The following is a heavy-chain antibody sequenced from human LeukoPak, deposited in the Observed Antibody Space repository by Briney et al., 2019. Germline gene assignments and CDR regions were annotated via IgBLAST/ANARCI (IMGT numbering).Heavy chain of an antibody. CDR1: GYTFTGYY. J-gene: IGHJ4*02. V-gene: IGHV1-2*02. D-gene: IGHD1-26*01. Sequence: ASVKVSCKASGYTFTGYYMHWVRQAPGQGLEWMGWINPNSDGTNYAQKFQGRVTMTRDTSISTAYMELSRLRSDDTAVYYCATWGEYSGSYYVSDYWGQGTLVTVSS. CDR2: INPNSDGT. CDR3: ATWGEYSGSYYVSDY.